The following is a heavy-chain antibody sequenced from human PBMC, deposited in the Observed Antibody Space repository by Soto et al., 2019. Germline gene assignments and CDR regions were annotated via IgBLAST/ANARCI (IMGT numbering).Heavy chain of an antibody. CDR2: ISGSGGST. V-gene: IGHV3-23*01. CDR3: AGGVVITPGRYDY. D-gene: IGHD3-3*01. J-gene: IGHJ4*02. Sequence: EVQLLESGGGLVQPGGSLRLSCAASGFTFSSNAMSWVRQAPGKGLEWVSAISGSGGSTYYADSVKGRFTISRDNSKNTLYLQMKSLRDDDTAVYYCAGGVVITPGRYDYWRQGTLVTVSS. CDR1: GFTFSSNA.